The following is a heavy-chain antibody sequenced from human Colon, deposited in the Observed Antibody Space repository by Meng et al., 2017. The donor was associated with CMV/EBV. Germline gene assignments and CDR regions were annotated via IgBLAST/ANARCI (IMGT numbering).Heavy chain of an antibody. CDR1: GGSISGYY. CDR3: ARVRQLEGSSSNYHYYYGMDV. D-gene: IGHD1-1*01. Sequence: GSLRLSCSVSGGSISGYYWSWIRQPPGKGLEWIGRVYYSRSAQYNPSLQSRVTISADTSKNQFSLKLTSVTAADTAVYYCARVRQLEGSSSNYHYYYGMDVWGQGTTVTVSS. V-gene: IGHV4-59*01. CDR2: VYYSRSA. J-gene: IGHJ6*02.